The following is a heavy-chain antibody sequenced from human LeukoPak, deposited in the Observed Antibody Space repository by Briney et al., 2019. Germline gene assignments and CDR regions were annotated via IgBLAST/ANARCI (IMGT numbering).Heavy chain of an antibody. CDR3: ARVPKGIEVVPAAILGEAPGDYYYMDV. D-gene: IGHD2-2*01. CDR2: ISAYNGNT. J-gene: IGHJ6*03. Sequence: GASVKVSSKASGYTFTSYGISWVPQTPGQGLRWRGWISAYNGNTNYAQKLQGRDTMTTDTSTSTAYMELRSLRSDDTAVYYGARVPKGIEVVPAAILGEAPGDYYYMDVWGKGTTVTVSS. CDR1: GYTFTSYG. V-gene: IGHV1-18*01.